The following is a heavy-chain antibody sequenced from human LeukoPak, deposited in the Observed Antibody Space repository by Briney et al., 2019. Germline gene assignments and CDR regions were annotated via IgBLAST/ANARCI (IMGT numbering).Heavy chain of an antibody. Sequence: PGGSLRLSCAASGFTFSSYSMNWVRQAPGKGLEWVSYISSSSSTIYYADSVKGRFTISRDNAKNSLYLQMNSPRAEDTAVYYCARSQWLPPFDYWGQGTLVTVSP. J-gene: IGHJ4*02. CDR2: ISSSSSTI. CDR1: GFTFSSYS. D-gene: IGHD5-12*01. CDR3: ARSQWLPPFDY. V-gene: IGHV3-48*01.